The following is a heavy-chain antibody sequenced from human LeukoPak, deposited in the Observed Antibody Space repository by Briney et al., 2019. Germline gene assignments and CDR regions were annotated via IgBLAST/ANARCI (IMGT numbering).Heavy chain of an antibody. V-gene: IGHV5-51*01. CDR2: IYPGDSDT. D-gene: IGHD3-16*01. J-gene: IGHJ4*02. CDR1: GYTFTSYW. Sequence: EESLKISCKGSGYTFTSYWIGWVRQMPGKGLEWMGIIYPGDSDTRYSPSFQGQVTISADKSISTAYLQWSSLKASDTAMYYCARRGRLGNYYADYWGQGTPVTVSS. CDR3: ARRGRLGNYYADY.